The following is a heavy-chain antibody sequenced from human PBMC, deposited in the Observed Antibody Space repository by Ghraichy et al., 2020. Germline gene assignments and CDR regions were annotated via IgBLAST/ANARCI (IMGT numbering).Heavy chain of an antibody. D-gene: IGHD4-23*01. CDR2: INSDGSST. Sequence: GGSLRLSCAASGFTFSSYWMHWVRQAPGKGLVWVSRINSDGSSTSYADSVKGRFTISRDNAKNTLYLQMNSLRAEDTAVYYCLPRGVVTPQGAFDIWGQGTMVTVSS. J-gene: IGHJ3*02. V-gene: IGHV3-74*01. CDR3: LPRGVVTPQGAFDI. CDR1: GFTFSSYW.